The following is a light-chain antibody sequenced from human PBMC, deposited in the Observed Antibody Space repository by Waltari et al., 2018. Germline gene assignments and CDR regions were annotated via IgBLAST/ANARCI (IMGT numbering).Light chain of an antibody. J-gene: IGKJ2*01. CDR1: QSILTW. CDR2: KAS. CDR3: QQYSSHYT. Sequence: DIQMTQSPSTLSASVGDRVTITCRASQSILTWLAWYQQKPGKAPKLLIYKASNLQIGVPSRFSGSGSGTEFTLTISSLQPDDFATYYCQQYSSHYTFGQGTKLEIK. V-gene: IGKV1-5*03.